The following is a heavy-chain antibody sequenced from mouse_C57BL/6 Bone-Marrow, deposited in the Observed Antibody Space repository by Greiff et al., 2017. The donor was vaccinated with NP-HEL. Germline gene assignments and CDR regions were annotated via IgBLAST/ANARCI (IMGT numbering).Heavy chain of an antibody. J-gene: IGHJ4*01. CDR2: IYPRSGNT. CDR1: GYTFTSYG. CDR3: ARTRDYYGSSYRYAMDY. D-gene: IGHD1-1*01. Sequence: QVQLQQSGAELARPGASVKLSCKASGYTFTSYGISWVKQRTGQGLEWIGEIYPRSGNTYYNEKFKGKATLTAYKFSSTAYIELRSLTSADSAVYFSARTRDYYGSSYRYAMDYWGQGTSVTVSS. V-gene: IGHV1-81*01.